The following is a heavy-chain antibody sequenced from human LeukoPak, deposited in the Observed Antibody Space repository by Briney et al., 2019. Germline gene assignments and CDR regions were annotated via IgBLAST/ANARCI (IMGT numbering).Heavy chain of an antibody. CDR2: INPNSGGT. CDR3: ARDYSVSYYYYYYMDV. Sequence: GASVKVSCKASGYTFTGYHMHWVRQAPGQGLEWMGWINPNSGGTNYAQKFQGRVTMTRDTSISTAYMELSRLRSDDTAVYYCARDYSVSYYYYYYMDVWGKGTTVTVSS. CDR1: GYTFTGYH. J-gene: IGHJ6*03. D-gene: IGHD4-17*01. V-gene: IGHV1-2*02.